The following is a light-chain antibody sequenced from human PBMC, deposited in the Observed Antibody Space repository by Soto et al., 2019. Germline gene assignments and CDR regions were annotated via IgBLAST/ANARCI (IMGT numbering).Light chain of an antibody. J-gene: IGLJ1*01. CDR1: ISDVWSYNL. Sequence: QSPLSQPSSVSGSPEQSITISCTGTISDVWSYNLVSWYQQYPGKAPKLIIYEGSERPSGVSNRFSGSKSGNTDSLTISGLQAEDEVDYYCSSYAGRSSFPYVFGTGTTVTVL. CDR3: SSYAGRSSFPYV. CDR2: EGS. V-gene: IGLV2-23*03.